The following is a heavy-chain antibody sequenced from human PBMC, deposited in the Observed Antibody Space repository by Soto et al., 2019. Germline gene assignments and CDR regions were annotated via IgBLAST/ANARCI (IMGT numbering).Heavy chain of an antibody. D-gene: IGHD4-4*01. CDR3: ARDPRYGIYQYYSGMDV. CDR2: ISSSSTYT. Sequence: DVQLVESGGGLVKPGGSLRLSCAASGFTLSGYTMNWVRQAPGKGLVWVSSISSSSTYTYYAGSVKGRFTISSDNGKNSVYLQMNRLRAEDTAVYYCARDPRYGIYQYYSGMDVWGQGTTVTVSS. CDR1: GFTLSGYT. J-gene: IGHJ6*02. V-gene: IGHV3-21*01.